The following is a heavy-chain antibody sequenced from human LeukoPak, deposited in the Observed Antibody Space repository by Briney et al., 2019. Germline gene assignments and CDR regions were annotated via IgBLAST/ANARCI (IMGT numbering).Heavy chain of an antibody. V-gene: IGHV3-33*01. Sequence: GRSLRLSCAASGFTFSSYGMHWVRQAPGKGLEWVAVIWYDGSNKYYADSVKGRFTISRDNSKNTLFLQMSSLKAEDTAVYYCAREGASNSYHYGMDVWGQGTTVSVSS. CDR1: GFTFSSYG. D-gene: IGHD2/OR15-2a*01. CDR3: AREGASNSYHYGMDV. J-gene: IGHJ6*02. CDR2: IWYDGSNK.